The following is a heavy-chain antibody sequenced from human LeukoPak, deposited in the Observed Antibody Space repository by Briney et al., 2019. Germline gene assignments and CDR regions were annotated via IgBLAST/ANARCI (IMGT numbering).Heavy chain of an antibody. J-gene: IGHJ5*02. Sequence: ASVKVSCKASGYTFAGYYMHWVRQAPGQGLEWMGWINPNSGGTNYAQKFQGRVTMTTDTSMSTAYMELRSLRSDDTAVYYCARAGPTGNWFDPWGQGTLVTVSS. CDR2: INPNSGGT. D-gene: IGHD4-17*01. V-gene: IGHV1-2*02. CDR3: ARAGPTGNWFDP. CDR1: GYTFAGYY.